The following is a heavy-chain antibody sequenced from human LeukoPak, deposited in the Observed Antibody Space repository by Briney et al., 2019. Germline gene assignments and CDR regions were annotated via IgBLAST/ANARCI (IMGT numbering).Heavy chain of an antibody. Sequence: GGSLRLSCAASGFTFSSYAMSWVRQAPGKGLEWDSAISGSGDSTYYGDSVKGRFTISRDNSKNTLYLQMNSLRAEDTAVYYCAKTRPLDSSSWSHGDYWGQGTLVTVSS. J-gene: IGHJ4*02. CDR2: ISGSGDST. CDR1: GFTFSSYA. V-gene: IGHV3-23*01. CDR3: AKTRPLDSSSWSHGDY. D-gene: IGHD6-13*01.